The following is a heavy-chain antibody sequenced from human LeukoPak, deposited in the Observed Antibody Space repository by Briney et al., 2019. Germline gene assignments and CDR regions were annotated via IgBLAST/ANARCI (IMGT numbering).Heavy chain of an antibody. CDR2: ISSSSSYI. CDR3: ARHYYDSSGYSSWFDP. CDR1: GFTFSSYS. V-gene: IGHV3-21*01. J-gene: IGHJ5*02. Sequence: GGSLRLSGAASGFTFSSYSMNWVRQAPGKGLEWVSSISSSSSYIYYADSVKGRFTISRDNAKNSLYLQMNSLRAEDTAVYYCARHYYDSSGYSSWFDPWGQGTLVTVSS. D-gene: IGHD3-22*01.